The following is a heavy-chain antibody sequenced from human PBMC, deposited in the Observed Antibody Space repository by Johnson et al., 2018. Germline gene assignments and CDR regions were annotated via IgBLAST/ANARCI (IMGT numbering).Heavy chain of an antibody. J-gene: IGHJ1*01. CDR1: GFSFSTYA. V-gene: IGHV3-23*04. CDR2: IVGSGGTT. Sequence: VQLVQSGGGLVQPGGSLRLSCAASGFSFSTYAMNWVRQAPGKGLEWVSTIVGSGGTTYYADSGKGRFTISRDNSKNTVYLQMNSLRAEDTAVYLCAKKREWELAWGQGTLVTVSS. CDR3: AKKREWELA. D-gene: IGHD1-26*01.